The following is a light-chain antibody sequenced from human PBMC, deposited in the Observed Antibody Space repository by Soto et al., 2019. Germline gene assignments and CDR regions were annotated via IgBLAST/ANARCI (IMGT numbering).Light chain of an antibody. CDR3: QQYGISSHT. Sequence: EVVLTQSPGTLSLSPGERATLSCRASQSISSSYLAWYQQRPGQAPRLLIHGASSRATGIPDRFSGSGSGTYFTLTISLLAHEYFAVYYYQQYGISSHTFGQGTKLEIK. CDR2: GAS. J-gene: IGKJ2*01. V-gene: IGKV3-20*01. CDR1: QSISSSY.